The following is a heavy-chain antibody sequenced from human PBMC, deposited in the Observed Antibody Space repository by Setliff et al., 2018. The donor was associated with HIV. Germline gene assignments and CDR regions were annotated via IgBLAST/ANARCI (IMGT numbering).Heavy chain of an antibody. J-gene: IGHJ3*02. CDR1: GGTFSSHA. Sequence: RASVKVSCKASGGTFSSHAISWVRQAPGQGLEWMGGIIPIFGTANYAQKFQGRVTITTDESTSTAYMELSRLRSEDTAVYYCARCYYDSSGPTDAFDIWGQGTMVTVSS. V-gene: IGHV1-69*05. CDR2: IIPIFGTA. CDR3: ARCYYDSSGPTDAFDI. D-gene: IGHD3-22*01.